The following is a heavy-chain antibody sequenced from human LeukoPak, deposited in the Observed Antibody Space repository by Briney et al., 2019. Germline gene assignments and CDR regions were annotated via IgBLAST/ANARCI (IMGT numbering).Heavy chain of an antibody. Sequence: PGGSPRLSCAASGFTFSSYGMHWVRQAPGKGLEWVALIWYDGSNEDYADSVKGRFTISRDNSKNTLYLQMNSLRAEDTAVYYCAREKHSSTIVGAADAFDIWGQGTMVTVSS. CDR1: GFTFSSYG. CDR2: IWYDGSNE. D-gene: IGHD1-26*01. CDR3: AREKHSSTIVGAADAFDI. V-gene: IGHV3-33*01. J-gene: IGHJ3*02.